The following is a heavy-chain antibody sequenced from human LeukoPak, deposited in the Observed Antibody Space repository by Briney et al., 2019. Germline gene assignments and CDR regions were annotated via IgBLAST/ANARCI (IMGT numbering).Heavy chain of an antibody. V-gene: IGHV3-7*01. J-gene: IGHJ6*02. Sequence: GGSLRLSCAASGFTFSSYWMSWVRQAPGKGLEWVANIKQDGSEKYYVDSVKGRFTISRDNAKNSLYLQMNSLRAEDTAVYYCARDGGGYYGSGAEAYYYGMDVWGQGTTVTVSS. D-gene: IGHD3-10*01. CDR1: GFTFSSYW. CDR2: IKQDGSEK. CDR3: ARDGGGYYGSGAEAYYYGMDV.